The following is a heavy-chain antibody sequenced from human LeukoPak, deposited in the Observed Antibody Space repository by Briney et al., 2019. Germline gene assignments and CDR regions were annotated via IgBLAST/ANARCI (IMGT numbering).Heavy chain of an antibody. J-gene: IGHJ3*01. D-gene: IGHD1-26*01. Sequence: GGSLRLSCAASGFTFNNYAMNWVRQAPGKGLEWVSGISGSGDDTYYADFVKGRFTISRDNSKHTLYLQVDSLRADDTAVYYCAKPFYGSYPDGFDDWGQGTMVSVSS. CDR2: ISGSGDDT. V-gene: IGHV3-23*01. CDR1: GFTFNNYA. CDR3: AKPFYGSYPDGFDD.